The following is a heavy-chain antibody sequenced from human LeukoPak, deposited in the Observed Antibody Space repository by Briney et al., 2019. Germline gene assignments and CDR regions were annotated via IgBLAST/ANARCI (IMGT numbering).Heavy chain of an antibody. D-gene: IGHD6-13*01. CDR3: ARAAVPPGIAAAGSYYYYYYMDV. V-gene: IGHV1-69*01. CDR2: IIPIFGTA. J-gene: IGHJ6*03. CDR1: GGTFSSYA. Sequence: ASVKVSCEASGGTFSSYAISWVRQAPGQGLEWMGGIIPIFGTANYAQKFQGRVTITADESTSTAYMELSSLRSEDTAVYYCARAAVPPGIAAAGSYYYYYYMDVWGKGTTVTISS.